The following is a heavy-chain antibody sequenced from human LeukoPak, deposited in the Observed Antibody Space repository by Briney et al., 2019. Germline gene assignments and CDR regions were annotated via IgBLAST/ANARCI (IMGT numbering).Heavy chain of an antibody. J-gene: IGHJ1*01. D-gene: IGHD2/OR15-2a*01. Sequence: GGSLRLSCAAPGFTFSDYYVSWIRQAPGKGLQWVSYISSGGDIMHYADSVKGRFTSSRDNAKNSGYLEMNSLGAEDTAVYYCATNLIGAGEYFQQWGQGTLVTVSS. V-gene: IGHV3-11*01. CDR3: ATNLIGAGEYFQQ. CDR2: ISSGGDIM. CDR1: GFTFSDYY.